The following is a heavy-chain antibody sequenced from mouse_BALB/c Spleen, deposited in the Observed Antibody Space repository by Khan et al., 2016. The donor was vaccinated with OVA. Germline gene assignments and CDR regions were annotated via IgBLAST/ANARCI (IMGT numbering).Heavy chain of an antibody. V-gene: IGHV1-61*01. CDR1: GYSFTSYW. Sequence: QVQLQQPGAELMRPGGSVKLSCKASGYSFTSYWMNWMKQRPGQGLEWIGIIHPSDSETRLNQRFRDKATLTVDKSSSTAYMQLNSPTSEDSAVSYSARGTKTSYWYFDVWGAGTTVTVSS. CDR3: ARGTKTSYWYFDV. D-gene: IGHD1-3*01. J-gene: IGHJ1*01. CDR2: IHPSDSET.